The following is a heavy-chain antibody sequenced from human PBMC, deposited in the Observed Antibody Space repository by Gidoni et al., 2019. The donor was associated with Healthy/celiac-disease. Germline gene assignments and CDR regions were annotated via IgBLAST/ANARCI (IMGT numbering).Heavy chain of an antibody. V-gene: IGHV3-23*01. D-gene: IGHD4-4*01. CDR3: AKDAKYSNYETYFDY. J-gene: IGHJ4*02. CDR2: ISGSGGST. Sequence: LEWVSAISGSGGSTYYADSVKGRFTISRDNSKNTLYLQMSSLRAEDTAVYYCAKDAKYSNYETYFDYWGQGTLVTVSS.